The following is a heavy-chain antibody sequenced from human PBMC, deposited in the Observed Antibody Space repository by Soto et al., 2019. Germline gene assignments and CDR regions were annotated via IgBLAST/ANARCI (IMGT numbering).Heavy chain of an antibody. CDR2: INQDGSER. CDR3: TGDKPYGDSHDY. Sequence: GGSLRLSCAASGFTFRSYWMSWVRQAPGKGLERVANINQDGSERKYVDSAKGRFTISRDNAKNSLYLQVNSLRADDTAVFYCTGDKPYGDSHDYWGQGTLVTVS. V-gene: IGHV3-7*03. CDR1: GFTFRSYW. D-gene: IGHD4-17*01. J-gene: IGHJ4*02.